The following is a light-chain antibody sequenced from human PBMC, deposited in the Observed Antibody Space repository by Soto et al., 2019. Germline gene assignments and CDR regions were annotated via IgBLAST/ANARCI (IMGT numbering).Light chain of an antibody. CDR2: EVS. V-gene: IGLV2-23*02. J-gene: IGLJ1*01. Sequence: QSVLTQPASVSGSPGQSITISCTGTTSDVGSYDLVSWYQQHPGKAPKIMIYEVSKRPSGDSNRFSGSESGNTASLTISGLQAEYEADYYCCSYAGGRSPYVFGTGTKVTVL. CDR1: TSDVGSYDL. CDR3: CSYAGGRSPYV.